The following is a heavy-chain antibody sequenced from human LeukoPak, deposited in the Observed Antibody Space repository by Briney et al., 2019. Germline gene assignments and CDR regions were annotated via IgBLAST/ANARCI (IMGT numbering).Heavy chain of an antibody. V-gene: IGHV3-23*01. CDR2: ISGSGGST. J-gene: IGHJ3*02. CDR3: ARSRGYSGYVDAFDI. D-gene: IGHD5-12*01. CDR1: GFTFSSYA. Sequence: GGSLRLSCAASGFTFSSYAMSWVRQAPRKGLEWVSAISGSGGSTYYADSVKGRFTISRDNSKNTLYLQMNSLRAEDTAVYYCARSRGYSGYVDAFDIWGRGTMVTVTS.